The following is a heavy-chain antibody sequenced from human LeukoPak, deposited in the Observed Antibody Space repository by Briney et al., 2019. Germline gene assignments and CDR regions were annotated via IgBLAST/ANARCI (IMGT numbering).Heavy chain of an antibody. CDR3: AREFRTTTWSYDAFDL. D-gene: IGHD1/OR15-1a*01. J-gene: IGHJ3*01. CDR2: INPTSGGT. CDR1: VYTFTDYY. Sequence: ASVTVSFKSSVYTFTDYYMHWVRQAPGQGLEWVGWINPTSGGTNYAQKFQDRVTMTRDTSNNTSYMELSRLTSDDTAVYYCAREFRTTTWSYDAFDLWGQGTMVTVSS. V-gene: IGHV1-2*02.